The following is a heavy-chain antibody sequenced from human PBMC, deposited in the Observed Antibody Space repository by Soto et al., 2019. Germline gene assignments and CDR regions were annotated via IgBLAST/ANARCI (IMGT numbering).Heavy chain of an antibody. CDR3: AKDRVAVAATGDY. CDR1: GFTFSSYG. V-gene: IGHV3-30*18. Sequence: QVQLVESGGGVVQPGRSLRLSCAASGFTFSSYGMHWVRQAPGKGLEWVAVISYDGSNKYYADSVKGRFTISRDNSKNTLYLQMNSLRAEDTAVYYCAKDRVAVAATGDYWGQGTLVTVSS. D-gene: IGHD6-19*01. J-gene: IGHJ4*02. CDR2: ISYDGSNK.